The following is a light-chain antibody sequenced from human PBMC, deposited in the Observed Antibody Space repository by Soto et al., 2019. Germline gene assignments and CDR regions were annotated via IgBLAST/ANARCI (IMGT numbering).Light chain of an antibody. CDR3: QHYNSYSEE. V-gene: IGKV1-5*03. J-gene: IGKJ1*01. CDR2: KAS. CDR1: QTISSW. Sequence: DIQMTQSPSTLSGSVGDRVTITCRASQTISSWLAWYQQKPGKTPKLLIYKASTLKSGVPSRYSGSGSGTEFTLTLSSLQTDDFATYYCQHYNSYSEEFGQGTKVELK.